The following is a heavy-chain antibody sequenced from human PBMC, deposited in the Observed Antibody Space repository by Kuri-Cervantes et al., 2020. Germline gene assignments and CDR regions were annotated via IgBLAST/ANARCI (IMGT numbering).Heavy chain of an antibody. CDR1: GYTFTTHG. J-gene: IGHJ6*03. Sequence: ASVKVSCKASGYTFTTHGISWVRQAPGQGLEWMGWISTYNGDTTYAQKFQDRVTMTTDTSTNTAHMELRSLRSDDTAVYYCARDGRGGGWLELRDYYYYYMDVWGKGTTVTVSS. D-gene: IGHD1-7*01. V-gene: IGHV1-18*01. CDR2: ISTYNGDT. CDR3: ARDGRGGGWLELRDYYYYYMDV.